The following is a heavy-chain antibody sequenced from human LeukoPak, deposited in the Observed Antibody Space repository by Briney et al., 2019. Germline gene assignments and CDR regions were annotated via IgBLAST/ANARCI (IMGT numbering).Heavy chain of an antibody. V-gene: IGHV4-59*11. J-gene: IGHJ3*01. CDR3: ARLVDNDSSGDPDTFDV. Sequence: ASETLSLTCAVSGGFINGHFWSWMRRPPGKGLEWIGFLSYSGSTRYNPSLQSRVSISGDRSETKFSLRLTSVTAADTAVYYCARLVDNDSSGDPDTFDVWGHGTVVIVSS. D-gene: IGHD6-25*01. CDR2: LSYSGST. CDR1: GGFINGHF.